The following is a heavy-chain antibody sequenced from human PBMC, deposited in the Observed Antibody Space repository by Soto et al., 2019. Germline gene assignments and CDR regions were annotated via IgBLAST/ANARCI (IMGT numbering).Heavy chain of an antibody. CDR3: ACGPCYDIWSGYYTMRGLPRIYGMDV. D-gene: IGHD3-3*01. J-gene: IGHJ6*02. Sequence: EVQLVESGGGLVQPGGSLRLSCAASGFTFSSYEMNWVRQAPGKGLEWVSYISSSGSTIYYADSVKGRFTISRDNDKNSLYLQMNSLRAEDTAVYYCACGPCYDIWSGYYTMRGLPRIYGMDVWGQGTTVTVSS. CDR1: GFTFSSYE. CDR2: ISSSGSTI. V-gene: IGHV3-48*03.